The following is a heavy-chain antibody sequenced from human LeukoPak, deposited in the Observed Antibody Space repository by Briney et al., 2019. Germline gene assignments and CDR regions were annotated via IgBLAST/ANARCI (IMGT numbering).Heavy chain of an antibody. CDR2: INPNSGGT. V-gene: IGHV1-2*02. J-gene: IGHJ4*02. CDR3: ARDNYNWGNDF. Sequence: ASVKVSCKASGYTFTVYSIHWLRRAPGQGLEWMGWINPNSGGTNYAQKFHGRVTMTRDTSISTAYMELSRLRSDDTAVYFCARDNYNWGNDFWGQGTLVTASS. D-gene: IGHD3-16*01. CDR1: GYTFTVYS.